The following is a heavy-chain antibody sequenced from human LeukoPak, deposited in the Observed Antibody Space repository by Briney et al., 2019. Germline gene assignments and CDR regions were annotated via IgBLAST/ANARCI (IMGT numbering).Heavy chain of an antibody. D-gene: IGHD5-18*01. J-gene: IGHJ4*02. Sequence: SGGSLRLSCAASGFTFSTYSMNWVRQAPGKGLEWVSSISTNGVDTFHAHSVKGRFTISRDISENMLYLQMNSLRVEDTAAYYCAKEESRHTDFDYWGQGTLVTVSS. CDR2: ISTNGVDT. CDR3: AKEESRHTDFDY. CDR1: GFTFSTYS. V-gene: IGHV3-23*01.